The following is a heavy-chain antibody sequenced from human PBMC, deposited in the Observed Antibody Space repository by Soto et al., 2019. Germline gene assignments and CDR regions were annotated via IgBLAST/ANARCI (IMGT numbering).Heavy chain of an antibody. D-gene: IGHD3-22*01. Sequence: EVQLVESGGGLIKPGGSLRLSCAASGFTVSSNYMSWVRQAPGKGLEWVSVIYSGGSTYYADSVKGRFTISRDNSKNTLYLQMNSLRADDTAVYYCARDRVESGYPEYFQHWGQGTLVTVSS. J-gene: IGHJ1*01. CDR2: IYSGGST. CDR3: ARDRVESGYPEYFQH. CDR1: GFTVSSNY. V-gene: IGHV3-53*01.